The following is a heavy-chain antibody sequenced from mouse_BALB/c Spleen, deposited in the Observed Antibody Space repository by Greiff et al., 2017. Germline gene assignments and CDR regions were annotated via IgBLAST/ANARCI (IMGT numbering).Heavy chain of an antibody. CDR1: GFTFNTYA. J-gene: IGHJ2*01. V-gene: IGHV10-1*02. CDR3: VRHRGGTFDY. Sequence: EVHLVESGGGLVQPKGSLKLSCAASGFTFNTYAMNWVRQAPGKGLEWVARIRSKSNNYATYYADSVKDRFTISRDDSQSMLYLQMNNLKTEDTAMYYCVRHRGGTFDYWGQGTTLTVSS. CDR2: IRSKSNNYAT. D-gene: IGHD4-1*01.